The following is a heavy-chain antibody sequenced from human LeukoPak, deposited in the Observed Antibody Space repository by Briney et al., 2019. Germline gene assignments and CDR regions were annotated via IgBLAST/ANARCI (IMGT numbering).Heavy chain of an antibody. CDR3: VREDRSCYYY. CDR2: IKQDGNEK. V-gene: IGHV3-7*03. CDR1: GFRFSSWW. Sequence: GGSLRLSCAASGFRFSSWWMSWVRQAPGKGLEWVANIKQDGNEKYYVDSVKGRSTISRDNDKNSLYLQMNSLRAEDTAVYYCVREDRSCYYYWGQGTLVTVSS. D-gene: IGHD2-15*01. J-gene: IGHJ4*02.